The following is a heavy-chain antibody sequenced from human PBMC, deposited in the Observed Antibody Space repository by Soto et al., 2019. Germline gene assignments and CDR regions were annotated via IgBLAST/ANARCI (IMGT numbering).Heavy chain of an antibody. CDR3: ARANGGSGWYYDY. V-gene: IGHV4-4*02. Sequence: TSETLSLTCAVSGGSISSSNWWSWVRQPPGKGLEWIGEIYHSGSTNYNPSLKSRVTISVDKSKNQFSLKLSSVAAADTAVYYCARANGGSGWYYDYWGQGTLVTVSS. D-gene: IGHD6-19*01. J-gene: IGHJ4*02. CDR2: IYHSGST. CDR1: GGSISSSNW.